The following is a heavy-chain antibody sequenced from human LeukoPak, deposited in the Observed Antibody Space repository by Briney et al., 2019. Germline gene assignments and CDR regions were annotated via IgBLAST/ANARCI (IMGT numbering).Heavy chain of an antibody. CDR2: ISGSGVST. Sequence: GGSLRLSCAASGFTLSSYGMSWVRQAPGKGLEWVSGISGSGVSTYYADSVKGRFTISRDNSKNTLYLQMNSLRAEDTAVYYCAKDRSYYDSSGYIYYFDYWGQGTLVTVSS. CDR3: AKDRSYYDSSGYIYYFDY. V-gene: IGHV3-23*01. D-gene: IGHD3-22*01. CDR1: GFTLSSYG. J-gene: IGHJ4*02.